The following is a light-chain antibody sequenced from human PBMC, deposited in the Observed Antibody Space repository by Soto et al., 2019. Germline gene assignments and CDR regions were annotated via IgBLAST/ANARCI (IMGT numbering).Light chain of an antibody. CDR1: SSDVGGYNY. CDR2: EVS. J-gene: IGLJ1*01. V-gene: IGLV2-8*01. Sequence: QSVLTQPPSASGSPGQSVTISCTGTSSDVGGYNYVSWYQQHPGKAPKLMIYEVSKRPSGVPDRFSGSKSGNTASLTVSGLQAEDEADYYCRPYARSNLPVFGSGTNLTVL. CDR3: RPYARSNLPV.